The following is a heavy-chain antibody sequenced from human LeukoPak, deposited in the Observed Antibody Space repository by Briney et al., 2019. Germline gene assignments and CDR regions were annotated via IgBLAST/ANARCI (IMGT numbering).Heavy chain of an antibody. CDR1: GFTFSSYA. CDR3: ARDSPAYCSGGSCFSGGMDV. V-gene: IGHV3-30-3*01. D-gene: IGHD2-15*01. J-gene: IGHJ6*02. Sequence: PGRSLRLSCAASGFTFSSYAMHWVRQAPGKGLEWAAVISYDGSNKYYADSVKGRFTISRDNSKNTLYLQMNSLRAEDTAVYYCARDSPAYCSGGSCFSGGMDVWGQGTTVTVSS. CDR2: ISYDGSNK.